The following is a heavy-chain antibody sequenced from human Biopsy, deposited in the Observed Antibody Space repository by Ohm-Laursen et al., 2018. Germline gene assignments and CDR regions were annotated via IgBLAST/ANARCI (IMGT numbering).Heavy chain of an antibody. CDR3: ARLYRLDDYWNDDPPDAFDV. D-gene: IGHD1-1*01. CDR2: ISKGGDT. J-gene: IGHJ3*01. Sequence: GTLSLTCTVSGGSITDDYWSWIRQSPGKGLEWIGFISKGGDTTYNPSLRGRVAISVDTSKNQFSLELSSVTAADTAIFFCARLYRLDDYWNDDPPDAFDVWGQGTRVTVSS. V-gene: IGHV4-59*01. CDR1: GGSITDDY.